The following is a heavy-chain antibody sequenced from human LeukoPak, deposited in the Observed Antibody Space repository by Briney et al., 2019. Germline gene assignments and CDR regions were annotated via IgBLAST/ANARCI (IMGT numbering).Heavy chain of an antibody. V-gene: IGHV3-21*01. CDR3: ARDEGSGWQNHDAFDI. Sequence: RPGGSLRLSCAASGFTFSSYSMNWVRQAPGKGLGWVSSISSSSSYIYYADSVKGRFTISRDNAKNSLYLQMNSLRAEDTAVYYCARDEGSGWQNHDAFDIWGQGTMVTVSS. J-gene: IGHJ3*02. D-gene: IGHD6-19*01. CDR2: ISSSSSYI. CDR1: GFTFSSYS.